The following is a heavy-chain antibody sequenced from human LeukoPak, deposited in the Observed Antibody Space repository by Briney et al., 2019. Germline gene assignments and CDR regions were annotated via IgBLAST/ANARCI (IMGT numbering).Heavy chain of an antibody. V-gene: IGHV3-30*18. J-gene: IGHJ4*02. Sequence: PGGSLRLSCAASGFTFSSYGMHWVRQAPGKGLERVAVISYDGSNKYYADSVKGRFTISRDNSKNTLYLQMNSLRAEDTAVYYCAKGARGYSYGHLDYWGQGTLVTVSS. CDR3: AKGARGYSYGHLDY. CDR2: ISYDGSNK. D-gene: IGHD5-18*01. CDR1: GFTFSSYG.